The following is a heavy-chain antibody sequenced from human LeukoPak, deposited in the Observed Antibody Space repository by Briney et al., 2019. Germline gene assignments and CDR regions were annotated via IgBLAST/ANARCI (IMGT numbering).Heavy chain of an antibody. CDR3: ARDLYSSSWYGGYYYYGMDV. J-gene: IGHJ6*02. D-gene: IGHD6-13*01. Sequence: AASVKVSCKASGYTFTGHYMHWVRQAPGQGLEWMGWINPNSVGTNYAQKFQGWVTMTRDTSISTAYMELSRLRSDDTAVYYCARDLYSSSWYGGYYYYGMDVWGQGTTVTVSS. V-gene: IGHV1-2*04. CDR2: INPNSVGT. CDR1: GYTFTGHY.